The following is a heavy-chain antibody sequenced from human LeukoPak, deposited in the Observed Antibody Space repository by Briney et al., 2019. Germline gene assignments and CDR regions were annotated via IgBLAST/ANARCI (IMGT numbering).Heavy chain of an antibody. V-gene: IGHV3-72*01. J-gene: IGHJ4*02. CDR1: GFTFSDHY. CDR2: ARSKENSYTT. CDR3: TRGRRTSKYLGFDY. Sequence: GGSLRLSCAASGFTFSDHYMDWVRQAPGKGLEWVGRARSKENSYTTEYAASVEGRFTISRDDSKNSLYLQMNSLKTEDTAVYYCTRGRRTSKYLGFDYWGQGTLVTVSS. D-gene: IGHD1-7*01.